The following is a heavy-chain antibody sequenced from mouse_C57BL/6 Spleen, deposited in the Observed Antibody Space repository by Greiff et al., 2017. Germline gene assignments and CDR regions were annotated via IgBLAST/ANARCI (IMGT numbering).Heavy chain of an antibody. CDR2: IDPNSGGT. CDR3: ARQELRLPYYVDY. Sequence: QVQLQQPGAELVKPGASVKLSCKASGYTFTSYWMHWVKQRPGRGLEWIGRIDPNSGGTKYNEKLKSKATLTVDKHSSTAYMQLSSLTSEDSAVYYCARQELRLPYYVDYWGQGTTLTVSS. CDR1: GYTFTSYW. D-gene: IGHD3-2*02. V-gene: IGHV1-72*01. J-gene: IGHJ2*01.